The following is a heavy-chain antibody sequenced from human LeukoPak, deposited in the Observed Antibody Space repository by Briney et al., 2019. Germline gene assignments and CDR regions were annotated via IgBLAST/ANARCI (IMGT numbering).Heavy chain of an antibody. J-gene: IGHJ4*02. CDR3: ARYYYDSRCYHYYHFDY. CDR2: TYYRSKWSN. D-gene: IGHD3-22*01. V-gene: IGHV6-1*01. CDR1: GDSVSSNSAA. Sequence: SQTLSLTCAISGDSVSSNSAAWNWIRQSPSRGLEWLGRTYYRSKWSNDYAVSVKSRITINPDTSRNQFSRQLNSVTPEDTAVYYCARYYYDSRCYHYYHFDYWGQGTLVTVSS.